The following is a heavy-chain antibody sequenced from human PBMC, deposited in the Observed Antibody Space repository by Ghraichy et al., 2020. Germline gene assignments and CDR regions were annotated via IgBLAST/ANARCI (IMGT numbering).Heavy chain of an antibody. CDR3: ARRAAIGYSYDY. CDR2: INHSGST. V-gene: IGHV4-34*01. D-gene: IGHD5-18*01. Sequence: ESLNISCAVYGGSFSGYYWSWIRQPPGKGLEWIGEINHSGSTNYNPSLKSRVTISVDTSKNQFSLKLSSVTAADTAVYYFARRAAIGYSYDYWGQGTLVTVSS. J-gene: IGHJ4*02. CDR1: GGSFSGYY.